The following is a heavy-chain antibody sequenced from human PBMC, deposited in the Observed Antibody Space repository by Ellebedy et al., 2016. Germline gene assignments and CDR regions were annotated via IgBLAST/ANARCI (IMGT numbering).Heavy chain of an antibody. CDR1: GGSISSGSYY. Sequence: SETLSLTXTVSGGSISSGSYYWSWIRQPAGKGLEWIGRINTSGSTYYNPSLKSRLTMSVDTSKNQFSLKLTSVTAADTAVYFCARDFRGGSSWYPSWFDPWGQGTLVTVSS. V-gene: IGHV4-61*02. J-gene: IGHJ5*02. D-gene: IGHD6-13*01. CDR3: ARDFRGGSSWYPSWFDP. CDR2: INTSGST.